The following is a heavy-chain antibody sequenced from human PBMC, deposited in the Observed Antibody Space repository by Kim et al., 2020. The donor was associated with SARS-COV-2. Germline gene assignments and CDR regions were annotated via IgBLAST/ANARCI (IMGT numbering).Heavy chain of an antibody. Sequence: GGSLRLSCAASGFTFSSYWMSWVRQAPGKGLEWVANIKQDGSEKYYVDSVKGRFTISRDNAKNSLYLQMNSLRAEDTAVYYCARDHGEAILRYFEWSENPPAPFDIWGQGTMVTVSS. CDR1: GFTFSSYW. V-gene: IGHV3-7*01. CDR3: ARDHGEAILRYFEWSENPPAPFDI. CDR2: IKQDGSEK. J-gene: IGHJ3*02. D-gene: IGHD3-9*01.